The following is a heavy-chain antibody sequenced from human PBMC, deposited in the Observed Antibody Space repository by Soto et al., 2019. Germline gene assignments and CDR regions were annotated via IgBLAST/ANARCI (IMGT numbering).Heavy chain of an antibody. Sequence: QLQLHQSGSALVKASQTLSLTCPFSGASIPYGGYSWRWIRQSPGQGLEWIGYITHLENTFYNPSFQSRLTLSIDRSKNQFSLKLDSMTAADTAVYFCARGGGYDPLDYWGQGTLVTVAS. CDR3: ARGGGYDPLDY. V-gene: IGHV4-30-2*06. J-gene: IGHJ4*02. CDR2: ITHLENT. CDR1: GASIPYGGYS. D-gene: IGHD5-12*01.